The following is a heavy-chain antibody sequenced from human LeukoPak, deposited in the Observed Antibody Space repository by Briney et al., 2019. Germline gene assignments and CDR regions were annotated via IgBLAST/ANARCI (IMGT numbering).Heavy chain of an antibody. CDR1: GYTFTSYG. J-gene: IGHJ4*02. CDR2: ISAYNGNT. Sequence: ASVKVSCKASGYTFTSYGISWVRQAPGQGLECMGWISAYNGNTNYAQKLQGRVTMTTDTSTSTAYMELRSLRSDDTAVYYCARENYYDSSGYPTSDYWGQGTLVTVSS. V-gene: IGHV1-18*01. D-gene: IGHD3-22*01. CDR3: ARENYYDSSGYPTSDY.